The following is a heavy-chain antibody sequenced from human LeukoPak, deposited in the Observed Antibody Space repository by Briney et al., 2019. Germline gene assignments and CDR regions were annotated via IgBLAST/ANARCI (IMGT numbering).Heavy chain of an antibody. J-gene: IGHJ4*02. CDR1: GYTFTSYG. V-gene: IGHV1-18*01. CDR2: ISAYNGNT. D-gene: IGHD2-2*01. Sequence: GASVKVSCKASGYTFTSYGISWVRQAPGQGLEWMGWISAYNGNTNYAQKLQGRVTMTTDTSTSTAYMELRSLRSDDTAVYYCARAPPTIVVVPAAPFDYWGQGTLVTVSS. CDR3: ARAPPTIVVVPAAPFDY.